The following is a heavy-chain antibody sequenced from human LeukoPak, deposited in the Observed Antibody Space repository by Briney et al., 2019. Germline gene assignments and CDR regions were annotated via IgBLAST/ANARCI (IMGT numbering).Heavy chain of an antibody. CDR2: INWNGGST. CDR1: RFTFSSYA. CDR3: ARGLMGPRAVRGSFDP. D-gene: IGHD3-10*01. J-gene: IGHJ5*02. Sequence: RPGGSLRLSCAASRFTFSSYAMSWVRQAPGKGLEWVSGINWNGGSTGYADSVKGRFTISRDNAKNSLYLQMNSLRAEDTAVYYCARGLMGPRAVRGSFDPWGQGTLVTVSS. V-gene: IGHV3-20*04.